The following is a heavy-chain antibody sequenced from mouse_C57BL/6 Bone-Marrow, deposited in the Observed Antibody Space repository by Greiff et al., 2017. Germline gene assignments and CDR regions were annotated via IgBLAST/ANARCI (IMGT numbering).Heavy chain of an antibody. D-gene: IGHD1-1*01. CDR3: ARPSSVPPLDFGV. J-gene: IGHJ1*03. V-gene: IGHV1-61*01. Sequence: QVQLQQPGAELVRPGSSVKLSCKASGYTFTSYWMDWVKQRPGQGLEWIGNIYPSDSETHYNQKFKDKATLTVDKSSSTAYMQLSSLTSDDSAVYYCARPSSVPPLDFGVWGTGTTVTVSS. CDR2: IYPSDSET. CDR1: GYTFTSYW.